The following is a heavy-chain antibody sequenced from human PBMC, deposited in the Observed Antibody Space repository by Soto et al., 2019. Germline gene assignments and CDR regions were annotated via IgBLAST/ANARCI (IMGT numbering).Heavy chain of an antibody. CDR3: ARKNDFSGGPSYYSGLDV. J-gene: IGHJ6*02. D-gene: IGHD3-3*01. CDR1: GGSISSGGYY. V-gene: IGHV4-31*03. CDR2: IYRSGNA. Sequence: SETLSLTCTVSGGSISSGGYYWSWIRQHPGKGLEWIGYIYRSGNAYYNPSLKSRVAISVDTSKNQFSLKVSSVTVADTAVYYCARKNDFSGGPSYYSGLDVWGQGTSVTFSS.